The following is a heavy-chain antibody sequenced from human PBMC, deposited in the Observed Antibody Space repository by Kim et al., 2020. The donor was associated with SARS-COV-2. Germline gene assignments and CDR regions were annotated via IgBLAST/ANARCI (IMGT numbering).Heavy chain of an antibody. CDR1: GFTFSTYW. J-gene: IGHJ6*01. CDR2: INSDGSST. Sequence: GGSLRLSCAASGFTFSTYWMHWVRQAPGKGLVWVSRINSDGSSTTYAESVKGRFTISRDNAKNTLYLQMNSLRAEDTAVYYCAREFGWFGELYGMDVWGRGTTVTVSS. V-gene: IGHV3-74*01. D-gene: IGHD3-10*01. CDR3: AREFGWFGELYGMDV.